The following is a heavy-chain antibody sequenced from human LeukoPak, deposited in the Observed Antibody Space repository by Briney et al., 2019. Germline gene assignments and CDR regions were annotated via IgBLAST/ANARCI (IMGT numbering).Heavy chain of an antibody. CDR1: GITFRNYW. D-gene: IGHD6-13*01. V-gene: IGHV3-15*01. J-gene: IGHJ4*02. CDR2: IKSKDDGVTI. CDR3: TVRSSI. Sequence: GGSLRLSCVASGITFRNYWMSWIRQAPGKGLEWVARIKSKDDGVTIDYNAPVKGRFTISRDDSKNTLYLEMNSLKNEDTAMYYCTVRSSIWSQGTLVTVSS.